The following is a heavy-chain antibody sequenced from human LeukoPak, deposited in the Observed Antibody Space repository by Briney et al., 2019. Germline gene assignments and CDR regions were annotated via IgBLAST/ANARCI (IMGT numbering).Heavy chain of an antibody. CDR3: AKTRGDIVVAVAAPADY. D-gene: IGHD2-15*01. V-gene: IGHV3-23*01. CDR2: ISGSGGST. J-gene: IGHJ4*02. CDR1: GFTFSSYA. Sequence: GGSLRLSCAASGFTFSSYAMSWVRQAPGKGLEWVSAISGSGGSTYYADSVKGRFTISRDSSKNTLYLQMNSLRAEDTAVYYCAKTRGDIVVAVAAPADYWGQGTLVTVSS.